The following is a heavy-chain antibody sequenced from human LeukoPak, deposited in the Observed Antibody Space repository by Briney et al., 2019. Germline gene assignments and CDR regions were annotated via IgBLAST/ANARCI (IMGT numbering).Heavy chain of an antibody. CDR1: GGSISSYY. CDR3: ARGPSGCHNT. Sequence: SETLSLTCGVSGGSISSYYWSWIRQAPGKGLEWIGYIYSSGSTNYNPSLKGRLTISVDTSKNHFSLRLRSVTAADTAVYYCARGPSGCHNTGGQGTLVTVSS. V-gene: IGHV4-59*01. CDR2: IYSSGST. D-gene: IGHD5-12*01. J-gene: IGHJ4*02.